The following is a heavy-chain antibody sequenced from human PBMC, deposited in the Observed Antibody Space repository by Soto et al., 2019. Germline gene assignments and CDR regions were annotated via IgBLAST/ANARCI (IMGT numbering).Heavy chain of an antibody. CDR1: GGSISSGGYY. Sequence: SETLSLTCTVSGGSISSGGYYWSWIRQHPGKGLEWIGYIYYSGSTYYNPSLKSRGTISVDTSKNQFSLKLSSVTAADTAVYYCARATYLKCHFDYWGQGILVTVSA. V-gene: IGHV4-31*03. CDR2: IYYSGST. J-gene: IGHJ4*02. D-gene: IGHD2-2*01. CDR3: ARATYLKCHFDY.